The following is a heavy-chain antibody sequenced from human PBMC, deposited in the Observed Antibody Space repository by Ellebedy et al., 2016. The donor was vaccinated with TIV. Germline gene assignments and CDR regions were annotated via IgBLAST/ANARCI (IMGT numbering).Heavy chain of an antibody. CDR3: ARWVWGTGTDYYYYGMDV. J-gene: IGHJ6*02. CDR2: INPSGGST. Sequence: ASVKVSXXASGYTFTGYYMHWVRQAPGQGLEWMGIINPSGGSTSYAQKFQGRVTMTRDTSTSTVYMELSSLRSEDTAVYYCARWVWGTGTDYYYYGMDVWGQGTTVTVSS. CDR1: GYTFTGYY. V-gene: IGHV1-46*01. D-gene: IGHD1-14*01.